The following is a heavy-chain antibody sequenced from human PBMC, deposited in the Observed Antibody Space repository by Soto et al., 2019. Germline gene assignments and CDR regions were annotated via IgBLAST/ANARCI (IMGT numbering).Heavy chain of an antibody. V-gene: IGHV5-51*01. D-gene: IGHD2-15*01. Sequence: GESLKISCKGSGYSFTIYWIGWVRQMPGKGLVWMGIIYPGDSDTRYSPSFQGQVTISADKSSSSAYRQWSSLKASDTAMYYYDTHHKLCDAFDIWGQGTMVTVSS. CDR1: GYSFTIYW. J-gene: IGHJ3*02. CDR2: IYPGDSDT. CDR3: DTHHKLCDAFDI.